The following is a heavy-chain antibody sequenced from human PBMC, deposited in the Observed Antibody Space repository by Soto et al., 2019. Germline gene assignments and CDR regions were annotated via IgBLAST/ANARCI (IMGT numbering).Heavy chain of an antibody. Sequence: LSLTCAVYGGSFSAYYWSWIRQPPGKGLEWIGEVNHSGSTNYNPSLKSRVTISIDTSKNQFSLKLSSVTAADTAVYYCARVRMTTATFYYYYAMDVWGQGTTVTVSS. CDR3: ARVRMTTATFYYYYAMDV. CDR2: VNHSGST. D-gene: IGHD4-17*01. J-gene: IGHJ6*02. V-gene: IGHV4-34*01. CDR1: GGSFSAYY.